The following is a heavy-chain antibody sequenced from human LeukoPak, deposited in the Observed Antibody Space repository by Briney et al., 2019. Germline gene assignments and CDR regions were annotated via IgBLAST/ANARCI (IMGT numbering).Heavy chain of an antibody. CDR1: GFTFSDHY. Sequence: GSLRLSCAASGFTFSDHYMDWIRQPPGKGLEWIGSFYYSGSTYYNPSLKSRLTISVDTSKNQFSLKLRSVTAADTAIYYCARQGSSFDYWGQGTLVTVSS. J-gene: IGHJ4*02. CDR2: FYYSGST. V-gene: IGHV4-39*01. CDR3: ARQGSSFDY. D-gene: IGHD2-2*01.